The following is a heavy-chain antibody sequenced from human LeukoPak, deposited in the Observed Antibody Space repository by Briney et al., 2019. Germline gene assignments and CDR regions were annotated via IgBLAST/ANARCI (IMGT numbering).Heavy chain of an antibody. CDR1: VGPFSSSA. CDR3: ARGGIAAAGTAWFDP. V-gene: IGHV1-69*05. J-gene: IGHJ5*02. D-gene: IGHD6-13*01. Sequence: ASVKVSCKASVGPFSSSAISWLRQAPGQGLEGMGGIIPIFGTANYAQKFQGRGAITTGGSTSTAYMELSSLRSEDTAAYYCARGGIAAAGTAWFDPWGQGTLVTVSS. CDR2: IIPIFGTA.